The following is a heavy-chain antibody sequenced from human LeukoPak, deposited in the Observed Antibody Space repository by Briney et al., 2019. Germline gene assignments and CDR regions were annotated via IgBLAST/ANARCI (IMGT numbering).Heavy chain of an antibody. CDR3: AKSSSFNY. CDR1: GFTFSSYG. D-gene: IGHD6-13*01. V-gene: IGHV3-30*18. Sequence: QPGRSLRLSCAASGFTFSSYGMHWVRQAPGKGLEWVAVISYDGSNKYYADSVKGRFTISRDNSKNTLYLQMNSLRAEDTAVYYCAKSSSFNYWGQGTLVTVSS. J-gene: IGHJ4*02. CDR2: ISYDGSNK.